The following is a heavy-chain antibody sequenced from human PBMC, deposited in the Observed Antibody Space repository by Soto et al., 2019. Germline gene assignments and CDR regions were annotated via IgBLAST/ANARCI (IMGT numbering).Heavy chain of an antibody. CDR1: GGSFSGYY. Sequence: SETLSLTCAVYGGSFSGYYWSWIRQPPGKGLEWIGEINHSGSTNYNPSLKSRVTISVDTSKNQFSLELSSVTAADTAVYYCARGRESGYSSSSWFDPWGQGTLVTVSS. CDR2: INHSGST. J-gene: IGHJ5*02. CDR3: ARGRESGYSSSSWFDP. V-gene: IGHV4-34*01. D-gene: IGHD6-6*01.